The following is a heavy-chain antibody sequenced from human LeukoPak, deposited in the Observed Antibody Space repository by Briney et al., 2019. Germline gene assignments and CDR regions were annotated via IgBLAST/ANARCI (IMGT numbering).Heavy chain of an antibody. D-gene: IGHD6-6*01. V-gene: IGHV1-18*04. CDR1: GYTFTSYG. CDR2: ISAYNGNT. J-gene: IGHJ5*02. CDR3: ARVIAARNWFDP. Sequence: ASVKVSCKASGYTFTSYGISWVRQAPGQGLEWMGWISAYNGNTNYAQKLQGRVTMTTDTSTSTAYMELSRLRSDDTAVYYCARVIAARNWFDPWGQGTLVTVSS.